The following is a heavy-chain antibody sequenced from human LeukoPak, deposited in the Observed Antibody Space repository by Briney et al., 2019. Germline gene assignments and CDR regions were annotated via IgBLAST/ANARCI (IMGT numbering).Heavy chain of an antibody. V-gene: IGHV1-69*04. CDR1: GGTSSSYA. CDR2: IIPILGIA. CDR3: ARDTAITMIVVVMGLDY. J-gene: IGHJ4*02. Sequence: ASVKVSCKASGGTSSSYAISWVRQAPGQGLEWMGRIIPILGIANYAQKFQGRVTITADKSTSTAYMELSSLRSEDTAVYYCARDTAITMIVVVMGLDYWGQGTLVTVSS. D-gene: IGHD3-22*01.